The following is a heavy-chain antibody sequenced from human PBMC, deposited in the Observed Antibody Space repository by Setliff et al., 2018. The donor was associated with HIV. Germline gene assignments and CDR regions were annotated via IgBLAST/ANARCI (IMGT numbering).Heavy chain of an antibody. CDR1: GYMFNIYY. CDR2: SNPNIGGT. V-gene: IGHV1-2*02. CDR3: ARDHVVCSGGTCRSDDPYYYYYMNV. J-gene: IGHJ6*03. D-gene: IGHD2-15*01. Sequence: ASVKVSCKTSGYMFNIYYMHWVRQVPGQGLEWMGWSNPNIGGTKYAQKFQGRVTMTMDTSTTTAYMELSGLKSDDTAVYYCARDHVVCSGGTCRSDDPYYYYYMNVWGQGTTVTVSS.